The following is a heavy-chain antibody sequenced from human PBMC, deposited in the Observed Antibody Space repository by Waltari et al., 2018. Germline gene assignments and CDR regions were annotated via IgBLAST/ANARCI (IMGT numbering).Heavy chain of an antibody. CDR1: GFTVTSTY. V-gene: IGHV3-66*01. Sequence: EVQLVESGGGLVKPGGSLRLSCAASGFTVTSTYLNWVRPAPGKGLEWGATIDSSATTFYADSVKGRFTISRDNSKNILFLQMDDLRVNDTAVYFCARGGQIVRPRPLDLWGPGTLVTVSS. J-gene: IGHJ3*01. CDR2: IDSSATT. CDR3: ARGGQIVRPRPLDL. D-gene: IGHD6-6*01.